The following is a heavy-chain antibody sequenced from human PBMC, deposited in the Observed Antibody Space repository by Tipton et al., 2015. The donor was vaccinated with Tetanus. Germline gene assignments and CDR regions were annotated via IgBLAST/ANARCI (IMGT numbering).Heavy chain of an antibody. J-gene: IGHJ3*02. CDR3: ARRGTTQDDAFDI. CDR1: GGSISSSSYY. Sequence: TLSLTCTVSGGSISSSSYYWGWIRQPPGKGLEWIGSIYYSGSTYYTPSLKSRVTISVDTSKNQFSLKLSSVTAADTAVYYCARRGTTQDDAFDIWGQGTMVTVSS. V-gene: IGHV4-39*01. CDR2: IYYSGST. D-gene: IGHD3-16*01.